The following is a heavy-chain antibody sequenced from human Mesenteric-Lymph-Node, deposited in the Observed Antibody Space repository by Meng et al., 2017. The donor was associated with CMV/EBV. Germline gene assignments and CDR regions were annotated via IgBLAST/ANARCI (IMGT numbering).Heavy chain of an antibody. D-gene: IGHD5-18*01. CDR1: GGSISTFY. CDR3: ARDGGYSAFAQAGALLD. V-gene: IGHV4-59*01. Sequence: SETLSLTCTVSGGSISTFYWSWIPQPPGKGLEWIGYIYYSGSTNYNPSLKSRVTISVDTSKNQFSLKLSSVTAADTAVYYCARDGGYSAFAQAGALLDWGPGMLVTVSS. J-gene: IGHJ4*02. CDR2: IYYSGST.